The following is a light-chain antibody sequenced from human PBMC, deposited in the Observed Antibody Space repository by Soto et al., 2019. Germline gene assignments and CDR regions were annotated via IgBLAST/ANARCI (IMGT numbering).Light chain of an antibody. CDR3: QHLYSDPRTWT. V-gene: IGKV1-39*01. J-gene: IGKJ1*01. Sequence: DIQMTQSPSSLSASVGDRVTITCRASQSISSYLNWYQQKPGKAPKLLIYAASTLQAGVPSRFSGSGSGPDFTLTISSLQPEDFATYYCQHLYSDPRTWTFGQGTKVDIK. CDR1: QSISSY. CDR2: AAS.